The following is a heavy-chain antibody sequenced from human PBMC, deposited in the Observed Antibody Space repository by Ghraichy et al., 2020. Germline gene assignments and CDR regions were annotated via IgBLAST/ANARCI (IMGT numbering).Heavy chain of an antibody. Sequence: GGSLRLSCAASGFTFSSYAMHWVRQAPGKGLEWVTVISYDGSNKYYADSVKGRFTISRDNSKNTLYLQMNSLRAEDTAVYYWARRYCSSTSCYYSEYYYYGMDVWGQGTTVTVSS. D-gene: IGHD2-2*01. J-gene: IGHJ6*02. CDR1: GFTFSSYA. CDR3: ARRYCSSTSCYYSEYYYYGMDV. V-gene: IGHV3-30*04. CDR2: ISYDGSNK.